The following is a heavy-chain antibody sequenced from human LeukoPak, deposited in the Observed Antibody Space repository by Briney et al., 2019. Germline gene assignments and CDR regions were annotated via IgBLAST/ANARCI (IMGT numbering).Heavy chain of an antibody. V-gene: IGHV3-30-3*01. CDR1: GFTFSSYA. Sequence: PGGSLRLSCAASGFTFSSYAMHWVRQAPGKGLEWVAVISYDGSNKYYADSVKGRFTISRDNSKNTLYLQMNSLRAEDTAVYYCARDVLDNIVATIGIGPQYYYGMDVWGQGTTVTVSS. D-gene: IGHD5-12*01. CDR3: ARDVLDNIVATIGIGPQYYYGMDV. J-gene: IGHJ6*02. CDR2: ISYDGSNK.